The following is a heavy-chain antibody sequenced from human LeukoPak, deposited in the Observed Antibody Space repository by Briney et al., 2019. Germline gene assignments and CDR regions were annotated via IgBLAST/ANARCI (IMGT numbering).Heavy chain of an antibody. CDR2: ISYDGSNK. J-gene: IGHJ4*02. V-gene: IGHV3-30*18. CDR1: GFTFSSYG. CDR3: AKDYDSSGYYLDY. D-gene: IGHD3-22*01. Sequence: GGSLRLSCAASGFTFSSYGMHWVRQAPGKGLEWVAVISYDGSNKYYADSVKGRFTISRDNSKNTLYLQMNSLRPEDTAVYYCAKDYDSSGYYLDYWGQGTLVTVSS.